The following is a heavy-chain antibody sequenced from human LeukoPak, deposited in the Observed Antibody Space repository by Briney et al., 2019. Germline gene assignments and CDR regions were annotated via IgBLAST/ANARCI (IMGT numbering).Heavy chain of an antibody. J-gene: IGHJ4*02. CDR1: GYTFTVYY. Sequence: ASVTLSRNCSGYTFTVYYMHWGRHAPGQGLEWMGWINPNSGGTNYAQKFQGRVTMTRDTSISTAYMELSRLRSDDTAVYYCAREDRIVGATDYWGQGTLVTVSS. D-gene: IGHD1-26*01. CDR3: AREDRIVGATDY. V-gene: IGHV1-2*02. CDR2: INPNSGGT.